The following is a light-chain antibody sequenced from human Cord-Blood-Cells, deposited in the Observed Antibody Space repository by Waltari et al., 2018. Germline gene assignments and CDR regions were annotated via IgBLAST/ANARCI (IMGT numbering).Light chain of an antibody. J-gene: IGLJ2*01. CDR1: SSDVGGYNS. V-gene: IGLV2-14*01. CDR2: DVS. CDR3: SSYTSSSTLDVV. Sequence: QSALTQPASVSGSPGQSITISCTGTSSDVGGYNSVSWYQQHPGKAPKLMIYDVSNRPSWFSNRFARSKSANTASLTISGAQAEGEADYYCSSYTSSSTLDVVVGGGTKLTVL.